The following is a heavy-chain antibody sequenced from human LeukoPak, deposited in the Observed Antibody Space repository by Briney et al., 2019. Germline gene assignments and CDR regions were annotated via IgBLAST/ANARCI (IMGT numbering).Heavy chain of an antibody. Sequence: GGSLSLSCAASGFTFSSYAMSWVRQAPGKGLEWVSGISDSGGSTYYTDSVKGRFTISRDNSKNTLYLQMKSLRAEDTAVYYCAKPKYSSGWYGGVDYWGQGTLVTVSS. D-gene: IGHD6-19*01. V-gene: IGHV3-23*01. CDR2: ISDSGGST. J-gene: IGHJ4*02. CDR3: AKPKYSSGWYGGVDY. CDR1: GFTFSSYA.